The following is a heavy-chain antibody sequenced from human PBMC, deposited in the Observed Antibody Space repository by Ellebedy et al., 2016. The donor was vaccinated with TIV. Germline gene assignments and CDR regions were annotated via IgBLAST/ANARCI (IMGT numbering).Heavy chain of an antibody. CDR1: GGTISSTNYY. J-gene: IGHJ5*02. D-gene: IGHD3-22*01. CDR2: IYHSGST. CDR3: ARVRNYYDSSGYYWPYNWFDP. Sequence: SETLSLXXNVPGGTISSTNYYWGWIRQSPEKGLEWIGSIYHSGSTYYNPSLNSRLTISLDTTKNQFSLRLDSVTAADTAVYYCARVRNYYDSSGYYWPYNWFDPWGQGTLVTVSS. V-gene: IGHV4-39*07.